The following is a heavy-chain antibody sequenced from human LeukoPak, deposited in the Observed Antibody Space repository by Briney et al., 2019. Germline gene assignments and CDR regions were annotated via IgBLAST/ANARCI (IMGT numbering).Heavy chain of an antibody. V-gene: IGHV4-59*02. CDR1: DDSVSDYY. CDR3: TRGAGWLIDY. Sequence: SETLSLTCTVSDDSVSDYYRGWIRQPPGKGLEWIGYFYNSGRSTYNPSLKSRVTISADTSKNHFSLKLNSVTTADTAVYYCTRGAGWLIDYWGQGILVTVSS. D-gene: IGHD3-16*01. J-gene: IGHJ4*02. CDR2: FYNSGRS.